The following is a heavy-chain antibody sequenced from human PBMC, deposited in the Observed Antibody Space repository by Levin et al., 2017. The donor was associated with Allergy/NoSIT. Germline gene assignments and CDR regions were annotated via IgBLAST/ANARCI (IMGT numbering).Heavy chain of an antibody. CDR3: ARVSSGYHTLQYNWFDP. V-gene: IGHV4-30-2*01. Sequence: PSETLSLTCAVSGGSISSGGYSWSWIRQPPGKGLEWIGYIYHSGSTYYNPSLKSRVTISVDRSKNQFSLKLSSVTAADTAVYYCARVSSGYHTLQYNWFDPWGQGTLVTVSS. CDR1: GGSISSGGYS. CDR2: IYHSGST. D-gene: IGHD3-22*01. J-gene: IGHJ5*02.